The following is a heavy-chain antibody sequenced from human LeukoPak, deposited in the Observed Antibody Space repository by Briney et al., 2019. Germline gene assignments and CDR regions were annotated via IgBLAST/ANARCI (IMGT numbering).Heavy chain of an antibody. CDR3: ARELVVGPNGKGV. CDR1: GYTFTAYY. V-gene: IGHV1-2*02. D-gene: IGHD3-22*01. CDR2: INPNSGGT. Sequence: GASVEVSCKASGYTFTAYYMHWVRQAPGQGLEWMGWINPNSGGTKYAQDFQGRVTMTRDTSISTAYMELTRLRSDDTAVYYCARELVVGPNGKGVWGQGTTVTVSS. J-gene: IGHJ6*02.